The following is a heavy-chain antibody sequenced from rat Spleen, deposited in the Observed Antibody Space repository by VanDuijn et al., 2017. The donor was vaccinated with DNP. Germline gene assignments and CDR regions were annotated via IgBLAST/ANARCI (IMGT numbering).Heavy chain of an antibody. CDR2: VQSGGGT. CDR1: GFSLTSNS. Sequence: QVQLKESGPGLVQPSQTLSLTCTVAGFSLTSNSVHWVRQSPGKGLEWMGRVQSGGGTDYNSGLKSRLSISRDTSKSQVFLKMNSVQTEDTAMYFCARSLATVAPTGAMDAWGQGTSVTVSS. D-gene: IGHD1-3*01. J-gene: IGHJ4*01. V-gene: IGHV2-1*01. CDR3: ARSLATVAPTGAMDA.